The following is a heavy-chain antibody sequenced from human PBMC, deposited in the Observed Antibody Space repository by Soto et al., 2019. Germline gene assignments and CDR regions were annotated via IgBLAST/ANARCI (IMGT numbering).Heavy chain of an antibody. D-gene: IGHD2-2*01. CDR1: GGTFSSYT. CDR2: IIPILGIA. V-gene: IGHV1-69*02. J-gene: IGHJ6*03. Sequence: QVQLVQSGAEVKKPGSSVKVSCKASGGTFSSYTISWVRQAPGQGLEWMGRIIPILGIANYAQKLQGRVTITADKSTSTAYMERSSLRSEETAVYYCARGYCSSTSCLKRGNCYYYMDVWGKVTTVTVSS. CDR3: ARGYCSSTSCLKRGNCYYYMDV.